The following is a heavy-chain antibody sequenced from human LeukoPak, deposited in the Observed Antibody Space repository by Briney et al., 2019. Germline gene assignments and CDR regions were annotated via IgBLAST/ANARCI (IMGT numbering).Heavy chain of an antibody. D-gene: IGHD5-18*01. CDR2: IYYSGST. CDR1: GGSISSYY. J-gene: IGHJ4*02. CDR3: AYSRDAAMALGY. V-gene: IGHV4-59*01. Sequence: PSETLSLTCTVSGGSISSYYWSWLRQPPGKGLEWIGYIYYSGSTNYNPSLKSRVTISVDTSKNQFSLKLSSVTAADTAVYYCAYSRDAAMALGYWGQGTLVTVSS.